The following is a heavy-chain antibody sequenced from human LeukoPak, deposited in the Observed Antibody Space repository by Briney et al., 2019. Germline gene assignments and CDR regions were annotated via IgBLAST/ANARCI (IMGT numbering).Heavy chain of an antibody. Sequence: PSGTLSLTCAVYGGTFSGYYWSWIRQPPGKGLEWIGEINHSGSTNYNPSLKSRVTISVDTSKNQFSLKLSSVTAADTAVYYCAKNAFGYSYGQFFDYWGQGTLVTVSS. J-gene: IGHJ4*02. CDR3: AKNAFGYSYGQFFDY. D-gene: IGHD5-18*01. CDR1: GGTFSGYY. V-gene: IGHV4-34*08. CDR2: INHSGST.